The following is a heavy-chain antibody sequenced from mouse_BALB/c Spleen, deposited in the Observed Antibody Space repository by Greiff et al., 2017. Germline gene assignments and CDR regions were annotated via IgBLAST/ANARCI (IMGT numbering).Heavy chain of an antibody. D-gene: IGHD2-4*01. CDR1: GYAFSSYW. CDR2: IYPGDGDT. J-gene: IGHJ3*01. Sequence: VKLQQSGAELVRPGSSVKISCKASGYAFSSYWMNWVKQRPGQDLEWIGQIYPGDGDTNYNGKFKGKATLTADKSSSTAYMQLSSLTSEDSAVYFCARGGLRLGFAYWGQGTLVTVSA. V-gene: IGHV1-80*01. CDR3: ARGGLRLGFAY.